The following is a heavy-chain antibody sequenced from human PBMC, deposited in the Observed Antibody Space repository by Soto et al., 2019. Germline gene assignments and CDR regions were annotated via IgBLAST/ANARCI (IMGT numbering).Heavy chain of an antibody. CDR2: ITSKADGGTI. CDR1: GFSFTNAW. Sequence: GGSLRLSCAASGFSFTNAWMIWVRQVPGRGREWVGRITSKADGGTIDYAAPVKGRFTIWRDDSKNTLYLQMDSLKPEDTAVYYCVMIRGLGYWGRGTLVTVSS. CDR3: VMIRGLGY. V-gene: IGHV3-15*07. J-gene: IGHJ4*02. D-gene: IGHD3-16*01.